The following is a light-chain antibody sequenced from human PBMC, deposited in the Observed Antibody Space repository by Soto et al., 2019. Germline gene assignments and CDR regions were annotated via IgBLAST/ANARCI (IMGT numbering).Light chain of an antibody. CDR2: DVS. Sequence: EIVLTQSPATLSLSPGERATLSCRASQSVTTCLAWYQQKPGQAPRLVMYDVSNRAAGIPGRFSGSGSGTDFTLTISSLEPEDCAGYYCQQRSKWPITFGQGTRLEIK. V-gene: IGKV3-11*01. CDR3: QQRSKWPIT. J-gene: IGKJ5*01. CDR1: QSVTTC.